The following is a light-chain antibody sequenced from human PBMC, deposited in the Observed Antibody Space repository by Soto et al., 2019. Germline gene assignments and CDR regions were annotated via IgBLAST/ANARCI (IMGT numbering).Light chain of an antibody. CDR2: GAS. CDR3: QQSSNWPPIT. Sequence: EFVLTHSPGTLSFSPVERATLSCSSSQTVRNNYLAWYQQKPGQAPRLLIYGASNRATGIPARFSGSGSGTDFTLTISSLEPEDFAVYYCQQSSNWPPITFGQGTRLEIK. V-gene: IGKV3-11*01. CDR1: QTVRNNY. J-gene: IGKJ5*01.